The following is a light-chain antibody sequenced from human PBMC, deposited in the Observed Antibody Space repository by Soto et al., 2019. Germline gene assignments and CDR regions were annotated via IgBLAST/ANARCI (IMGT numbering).Light chain of an antibody. V-gene: IGKV1-39*01. J-gene: IGKJ5*01. Sequence: IQMTQSPSSLSASVGDRVTITCRASQSISSYLNWYQQKPGKAPKLLIYAASSLQSGVPSRFSGSGSGTDFTLTISSLEPEDSAVYYCQQRNVWPPVTFGQGTRLEI. CDR3: QQRNVWPPVT. CDR2: AAS. CDR1: QSISSY.